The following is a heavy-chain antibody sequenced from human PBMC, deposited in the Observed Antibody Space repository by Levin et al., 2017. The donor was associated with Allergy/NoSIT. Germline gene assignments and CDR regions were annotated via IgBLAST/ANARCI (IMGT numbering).Heavy chain of an antibody. J-gene: IGHJ4*02. Sequence: GGSLRLSCAVSGFTFSASAIHWVRQASGKGLEWLGRIRSNPNNIATEYVASLKGRFTISRDDSKNTALLQMNSLKSEDTAVYYCAITAGSYSDRSGYHRYDYRGQGTLVTVSS. CDR2: IRSNPNNIAT. D-gene: IGHD3-22*01. CDR1: GFTFSASA. CDR3: AITAGSYSDRSGYHRYDY. V-gene: IGHV3-73*01.